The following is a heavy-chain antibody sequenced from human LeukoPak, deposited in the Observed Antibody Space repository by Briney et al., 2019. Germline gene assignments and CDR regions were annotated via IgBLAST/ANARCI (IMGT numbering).Heavy chain of an antibody. J-gene: IGHJ6*03. Sequence: SVKVSCKASGGTFSSYAISWVRQAPGQGLEWMGRIIPIFGTANYAQKFQGRVTITADKSTSTAYMELSSLRSEDTAVYYCADGASGQPYYYYYMDVRGKGTTVTVSS. CDR2: IIPIFGTA. CDR1: GGTFSSYA. CDR3: ADGASGQPYYYYYMDV. D-gene: IGHD5-12*01. V-gene: IGHV1-69*06.